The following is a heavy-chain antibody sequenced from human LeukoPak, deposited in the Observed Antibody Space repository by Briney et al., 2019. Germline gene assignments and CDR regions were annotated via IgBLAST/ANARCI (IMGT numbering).Heavy chain of an antibody. J-gene: IGHJ4*02. V-gene: IGHV4-59*08. CDR3: ARHGTPLRYGSGNYYKGAPFDY. Sequence: PSETLSLTCTVSGGSISNKYWSWIRQPPGKGLEWIGYIYYSGNTNYNPSLKSRVTILVDTSKNQFSLKLSSVTAADTAVYYCARHGTPLRYGSGNYYKGAPFDYWGQGTLVTVSS. CDR2: IYYSGNT. CDR1: GGSISNKY. D-gene: IGHD3-10*01.